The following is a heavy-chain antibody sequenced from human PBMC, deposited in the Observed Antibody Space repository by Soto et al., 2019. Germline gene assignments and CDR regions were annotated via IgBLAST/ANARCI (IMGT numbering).Heavy chain of an antibody. D-gene: IGHD2-15*01. CDR3: ARTQSPNVAATYDSPHAFDI. CDR1: GGSISSYY. V-gene: IGHV4-4*07. CDR2: IYTSGST. J-gene: IGHJ3*02. Sequence: SETLSLTCTVSGGSISSYYWSWIRQPAGKGLEWIGRIYTSGSTNYNPSLKSRVTMSVDTSKNQFSLKLSSVTAADTAVYYCARTQSPNVAATYDSPHAFDIWGQGTMVTVSS.